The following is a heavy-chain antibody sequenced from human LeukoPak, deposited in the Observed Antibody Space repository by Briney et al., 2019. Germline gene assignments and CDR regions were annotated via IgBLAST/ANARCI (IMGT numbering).Heavy chain of an antibody. D-gene: IGHD3-22*01. V-gene: IGHV4-38-2*02. J-gene: IGHJ4*02. CDR2: VYHNGNM. CDR3: ARLLHDSRGYYYFDY. CDR1: DYSISSGYY. Sequence: SETLSLTCTVSDYSISSGYYWGWIRQPPGKGLEWLGSVYHNGNMYHNPSLKSRVTTLVDTSKNQFTLKLRSVTAADTALYYCARLLHDSRGYYYFDYWGQGILDTVSS.